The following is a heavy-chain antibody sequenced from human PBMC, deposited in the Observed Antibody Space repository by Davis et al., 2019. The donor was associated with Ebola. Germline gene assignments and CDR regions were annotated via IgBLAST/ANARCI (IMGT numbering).Heavy chain of an antibody. V-gene: IGHV4-59*08. D-gene: IGHD3-22*01. CDR1: GGSISSYY. CDR2: IYYSGST. CDR3: ARMTGYYYDSSGYYRYDAFDI. J-gene: IGHJ3*02. Sequence: SETLSLTCTVSGGSISSYYWSWIRQPPGKGLEWIGYIYYSGSTNYNPSLKSRVTISVDTSKNQFSLKLSSVTAADTAVYYCARMTGYYYDSSGYYRYDAFDIWGQGTMVTVSS.